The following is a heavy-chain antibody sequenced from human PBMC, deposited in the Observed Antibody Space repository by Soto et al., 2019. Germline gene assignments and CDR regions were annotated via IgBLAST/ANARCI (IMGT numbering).Heavy chain of an antibody. J-gene: IGHJ3*02. D-gene: IGHD3-3*01. V-gene: IGHV1-3*01. CDR3: ARAPLGVLRFLEWARNAFDI. CDR2: INAGNGNT. CDR1: GYTFTSYA. Sequence: QVQLVQSGAEVKKPGASVKVSCKASGYTFTSYAMHWVRQAPGQRLEWMGWINAGNGNTKYSQKFRGRVTITRDTSASTANMELSSLRSEDTAVYYCARAPLGVLRFLEWARNAFDIWGQGTMVTVSS.